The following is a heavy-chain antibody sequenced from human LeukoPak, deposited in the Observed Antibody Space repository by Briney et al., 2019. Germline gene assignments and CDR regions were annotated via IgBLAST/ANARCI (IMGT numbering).Heavy chain of an antibody. CDR3: ASRSGYTSSWSAFDN. Sequence: GGSLRLSCAASGFTFSSHWMSWVRQAPGKGLEWVANIKQDGSEKYCVDSVKGRFTISRDNAKNSLYLQMNSLRAEDTAVYFCASRSGYTSSWSAFDNWGQGTLVTVSS. CDR1: GFTFSSHW. J-gene: IGHJ4*02. V-gene: IGHV3-7*05. D-gene: IGHD6-13*01. CDR2: IKQDGSEK.